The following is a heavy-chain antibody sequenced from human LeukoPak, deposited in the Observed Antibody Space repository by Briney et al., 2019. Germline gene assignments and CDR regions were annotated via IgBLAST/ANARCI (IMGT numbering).Heavy chain of an antibody. CDR2: ISSSSSYI. CDR1: GFTLSNHA. CDR3: ARFGPDIVVEDDY. Sequence: GGSLRLSCVASGFTLSNHAMTWVRQAPGKGLEWVSSISSSSSYIYYADSVKGRFTISRDNAKNSLYLQMNSLRAEDTAVYYCARFGPDIVVEDDYWGQGTLVTVSS. D-gene: IGHD2-2*01. V-gene: IGHV3-21*01. J-gene: IGHJ4*02.